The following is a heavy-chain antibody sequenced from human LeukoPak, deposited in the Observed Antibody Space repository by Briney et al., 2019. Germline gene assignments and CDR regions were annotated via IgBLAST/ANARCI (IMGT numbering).Heavy chain of an antibody. CDR1: GYTFTSYY. V-gene: IGHV1-46*03. CDR3: ASSEQTYYDFWSGIPIGGLDY. Sequence: ASVKVSCKASGYTFTSYYMHWVRQAPGQGLEWMGIINPSGGSTSYAQKFQGRVTMTRDTSTSTVYMELSSLRSEDTAVYYCASSEQTYYDFWSGIPIGGLDYWGQGTLVTVSS. J-gene: IGHJ4*02. D-gene: IGHD3-3*01. CDR2: INPSGGST.